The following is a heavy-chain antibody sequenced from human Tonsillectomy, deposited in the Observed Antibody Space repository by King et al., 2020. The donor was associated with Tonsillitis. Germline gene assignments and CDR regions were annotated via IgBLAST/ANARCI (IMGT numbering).Heavy chain of an antibody. CDR2: IYHSGST. CDR1: GGSISSSSW. J-gene: IGHJ4*02. D-gene: IGHD5-18*01. Sequence: VQLQESGPGLVKPSGTLSLTCAVSGGSISSSSWWSWVRQPPGKGLEWIGQIYHSGSTNYNPSLKSRVTISVDKSKNHFSLKLSSVTAADTAVYYCASMTWIQLGYFDYWGQGTLVTVSS. CDR3: ASMTWIQLGYFDY. V-gene: IGHV4-4*02.